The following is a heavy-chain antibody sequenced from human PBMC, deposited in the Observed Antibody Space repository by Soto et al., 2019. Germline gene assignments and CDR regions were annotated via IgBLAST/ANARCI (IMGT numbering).Heavy chain of an antibody. CDR2: ISGSGGST. V-gene: IGHV3-23*01. Sequence: EVQLLESGGGLVQPGGSLRLSCAASGVTFSSYAMSWVRQAPGKGLEWVSAISGSGGSTYYADSVKGRFTISRDNAKNTLYRQMNSLRAEDTAVYYCSKERVPYTASDIFFDYWGQGTLVTVSS. CDR1: GVTFSSYA. J-gene: IGHJ4*02. D-gene: IGHD3-9*01. CDR3: SKERVPYTASDIFFDY.